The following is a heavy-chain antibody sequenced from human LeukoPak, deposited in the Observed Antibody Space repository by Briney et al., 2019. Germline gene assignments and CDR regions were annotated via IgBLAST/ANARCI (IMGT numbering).Heavy chain of an antibody. Sequence: PGGSLRLSCAASGFSFSSYTMNWVRQAPGKGLEWVSSISSSSSYIYYADSVKGRFTISRDNAKNSLYLQMNSLRAEDTAVYYCARGVFNYGHTIDTWGQGTLVTVSS. V-gene: IGHV3-21*01. D-gene: IGHD3-10*01. J-gene: IGHJ5*02. CDR3: ARGVFNYGHTIDT. CDR2: ISSSSSYI. CDR1: GFSFSSYT.